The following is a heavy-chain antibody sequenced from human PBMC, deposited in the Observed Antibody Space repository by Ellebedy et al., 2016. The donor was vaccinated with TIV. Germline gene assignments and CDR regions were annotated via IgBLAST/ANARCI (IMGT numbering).Heavy chain of an antibody. J-gene: IGHJ4*02. V-gene: IGHV3-73*01. CDR1: GFTFSSDA. D-gene: IGHD3-10*01. CDR2: IRSKVNNYAT. CDR3: SRIYGSGSF. Sequence: GESLKISXAASGFTFSSDAIHWVRQAPGKGLEWVGRIRSKVNNYATGFSASVKGRFTMSRDDAKNTADLHMSSLKSDDTAVYYCSRIYGSGSFWGQGTLVTVST.